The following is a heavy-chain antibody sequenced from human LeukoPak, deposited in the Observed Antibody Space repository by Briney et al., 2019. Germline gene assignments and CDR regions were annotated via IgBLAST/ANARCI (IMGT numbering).Heavy chain of an antibody. V-gene: IGHV4-59*01. J-gene: IGHJ4*02. D-gene: IGHD3-16*01. Sequence: PSETLSLTCTVSGGSISTYYWSWIRQSPGKGLEYIGYIYYSGSTNYNPSLKSRVTISVDTSKNQFSLNLTSVTAADTAVYYCGGGGRRNGHLLDYGARGPLVPVPS. CDR1: GGSISTYY. CDR2: IYYSGST. CDR3: GGGGRRNGHLLDY.